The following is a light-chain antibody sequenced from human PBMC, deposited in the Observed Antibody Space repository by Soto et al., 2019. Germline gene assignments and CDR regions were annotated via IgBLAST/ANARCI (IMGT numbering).Light chain of an antibody. CDR1: SSNIGNNA. J-gene: IGLJ2*01. Sequence: QSVLTQPPSVSEAPRQRVTISCSGSSSNIGNNAVNWYQQLPGKAPKLLIYYDDLLPSGVSDRFSGSKSGTSASLAISGLQSEDEADYYCAAWVDSLNGHVVFGGGTKLTVL. CDR3: AAWVDSLNGHVV. CDR2: YDD. V-gene: IGLV1-36*01.